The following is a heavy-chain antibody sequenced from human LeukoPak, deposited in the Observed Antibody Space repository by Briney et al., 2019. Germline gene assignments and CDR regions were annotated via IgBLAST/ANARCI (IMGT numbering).Heavy chain of an antibody. D-gene: IGHD3-9*01. CDR2: IYPDDSDT. CDR1: GYSFTTYW. V-gene: IGHV5-51*01. CDR3: ARVFDILTGYYIRAFDY. J-gene: IGHJ4*02. Sequence: AESLKISCKGSGYSFTTYWIAWVRQMPGKGLEWMGIIYPDDSDTRYSPSYEGQVTISADKSISTAYLQWSSLKASDTAMYYCARVFDILTGYYIRAFDYWGQGTLVTVSS.